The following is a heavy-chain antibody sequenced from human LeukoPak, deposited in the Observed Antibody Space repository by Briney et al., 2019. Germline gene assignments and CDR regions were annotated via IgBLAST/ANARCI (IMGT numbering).Heavy chain of an antibody. D-gene: IGHD1-7*01. V-gene: IGHV1-8*01. J-gene: IGHJ4*02. CDR2: MNPKCGSA. CDR1: GYTLPSYG. Sequence: ASVTVSCKASGYTLPSYGIILVRQATGQRLEWMGWMNPKCGSAGYAQKFPGRVTLPMNTSISTAYMELSSLRSEDTAVYYCARGHQLDLEDYWGQGTLVTVSS. CDR3: ARGHQLDLEDY.